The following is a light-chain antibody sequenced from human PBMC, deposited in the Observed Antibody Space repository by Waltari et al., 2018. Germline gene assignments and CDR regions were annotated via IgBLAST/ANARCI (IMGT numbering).Light chain of an antibody. J-gene: IGLJ3*02. CDR1: SSNIGSYY. CDR2: EHN. CDR3: QSYDSGLSTWV. V-gene: IGLV1-40*01. Sequence: QSVLTQPPSVSGAPGQRVTISCTGSSSNIGSYYVQWYQHLPGTAPKLLIYEHNKRPSGISDRFSGSQSGTSASLTITGLQSEDEADYYCQSYDSGLSTWVFGGGTRLTVL.